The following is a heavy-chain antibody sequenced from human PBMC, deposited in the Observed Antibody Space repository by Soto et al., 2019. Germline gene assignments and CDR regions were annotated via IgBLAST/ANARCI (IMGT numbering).Heavy chain of an antibody. Sequence: GVSLRLSCAASGFTFSSYAMSWVRQAPGKGLEWVSAISGSGGSTYYADSVKGRFTISRDNSKNTLYLQMNSLRAEDTAVYYCARPGIAAAGPYYYYDMDVWGQGTTVTVSS. J-gene: IGHJ6*02. CDR2: ISGSGGST. CDR3: ARPGIAAAGPYYYYDMDV. D-gene: IGHD6-13*01. V-gene: IGHV3-23*01. CDR1: GFTFSSYA.